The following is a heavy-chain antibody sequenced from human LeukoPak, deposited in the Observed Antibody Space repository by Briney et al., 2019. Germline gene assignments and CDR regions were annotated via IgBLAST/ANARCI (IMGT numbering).Heavy chain of an antibody. V-gene: IGHV3-13*01. Sequence: GGSLRLSCTASGFTLGSHDMHWVRQIPGQGLEWVAAVSSGFHAFFADSVQGRFTVSKEDARNSLYLQMNSLRAGDTAVYYCVREARGYHYTYFDYWGQGTLVTVSS. CDR3: VREARGYHYTYFDY. CDR1: GFTLGSHD. D-gene: IGHD5-18*01. CDR2: VSSGFHA. J-gene: IGHJ4*02.